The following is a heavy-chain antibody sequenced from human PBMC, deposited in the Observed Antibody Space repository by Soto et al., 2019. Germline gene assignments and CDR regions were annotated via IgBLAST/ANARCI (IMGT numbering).Heavy chain of an antibody. CDR3: ARGGSNDWQVALDI. D-gene: IGHD3-9*01. Sequence: QLQQWGAGLLKPSETLSLTCVVSGGSFSTYYYNWIRQSPGKGLEWIGEINHSGNNNYSPSLKRRVPMSLDTSKNQFSLKLTSVTAADTAVYYCARGGSNDWQVALDIWGQGTMVTVSS. CDR2: INHSGNN. CDR1: GGSFSTYY. V-gene: IGHV4-34*01. J-gene: IGHJ3*02.